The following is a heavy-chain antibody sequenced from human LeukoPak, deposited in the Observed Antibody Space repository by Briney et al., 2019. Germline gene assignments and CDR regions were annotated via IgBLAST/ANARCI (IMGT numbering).Heavy chain of an antibody. CDR2: IIPILGIA. Sequence: ASVKVSCKASGGTFSSYTISWVRQAPGQGLEWMGWIIPILGIANYAQKFQGRVTITADKSTSTAYMELSSLRSEDTAVHYCARGAKEMATTPYFDYWGQGTLVTVSS. J-gene: IGHJ4*02. CDR3: ARGAKEMATTPYFDY. D-gene: IGHD5-24*01. V-gene: IGHV1-69*10. CDR1: GGTFSSYT.